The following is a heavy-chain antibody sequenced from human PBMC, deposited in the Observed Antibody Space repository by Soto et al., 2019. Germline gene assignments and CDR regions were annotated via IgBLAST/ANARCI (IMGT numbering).Heavy chain of an antibody. D-gene: IGHD6-13*01. J-gene: IGHJ4*02. Sequence: GGSLRLSCEASGFTFSNYALHWVRQAPGKGLEWVAVISDDGSNKYYADSVKGRFTISRDNSKNTLYLQMNSLRAEDTAVYYCARDRFASGWSYLDYWGQGTPVTVSS. CDR3: ARDRFASGWSYLDY. V-gene: IGHV3-30-3*01. CDR1: GFTFSNYA. CDR2: ISDDGSNK.